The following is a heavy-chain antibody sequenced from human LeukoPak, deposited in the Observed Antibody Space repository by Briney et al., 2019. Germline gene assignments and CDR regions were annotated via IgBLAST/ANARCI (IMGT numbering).Heavy chain of an antibody. J-gene: IGHJ4*02. Sequence: GASVKVSCKASGYTFTSYGISWVRQAPGQGLEWMGWISAYNGNTNYAQKLQGRVTMTTDTSTSTAYMELRSLRSDDTAVYYCARDYGYSYGRYSEGVFDYWGQGTLVTVSS. CDR1: GYTFTSYG. CDR2: ISAYNGNT. CDR3: ARDYGYSYGRYSEGVFDY. V-gene: IGHV1-18*01. D-gene: IGHD5-18*01.